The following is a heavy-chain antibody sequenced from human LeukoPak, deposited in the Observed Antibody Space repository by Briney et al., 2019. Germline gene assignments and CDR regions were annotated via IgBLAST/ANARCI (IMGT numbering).Heavy chain of an antibody. CDR1: GFTFSSYS. J-gene: IGHJ3*02. Sequence: GGSLRLSCAASGFTFSSYSMNWVRQAPGKGLEWVSSISSSSSYIYYADSVKGRFTISRDNGKTSLYLQMNSLRVEDTAVYYCAKPITVSGATDGFDIWGQGTMVTVSS. V-gene: IGHV3-21*01. CDR2: ISSSSSYI. D-gene: IGHD3-3*01. CDR3: AKPITVSGATDGFDI.